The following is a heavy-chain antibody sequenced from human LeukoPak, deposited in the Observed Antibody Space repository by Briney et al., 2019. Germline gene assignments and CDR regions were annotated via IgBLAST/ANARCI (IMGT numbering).Heavy chain of an antibody. J-gene: IGHJ4*02. Sequence: ASVKVSCKASGYTFTSYDINWVRQATGQGLEWMGWMNPNSGNTGYAQKFQGRVTMTRNTSISTAYMELSSLRSEDTAVYYCAREARSSTSLDYWGQGTLVTVSS. D-gene: IGHD2-2*01. CDR3: AREARSSTSLDY. CDR2: MNPNSGNT. V-gene: IGHV1-8*01. CDR1: GYTFTSYD.